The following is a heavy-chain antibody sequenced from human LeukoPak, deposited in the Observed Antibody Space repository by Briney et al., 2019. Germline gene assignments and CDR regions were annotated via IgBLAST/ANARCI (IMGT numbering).Heavy chain of an antibody. Sequence: GGSLRLSCAASGFIFSSYWKSWVRQAPGKGLEWVANIKQDGSEKYYVDSVKGRFTISRDNAKNSLYLQMNSLRAEDTAVYYCASRLPRGSYFDYWGQGTLVTVSS. CDR2: IKQDGSEK. CDR1: GFIFSSYW. V-gene: IGHV3-7*03. J-gene: IGHJ4*02. D-gene: IGHD5-12*01. CDR3: ASRLPRGSYFDY.